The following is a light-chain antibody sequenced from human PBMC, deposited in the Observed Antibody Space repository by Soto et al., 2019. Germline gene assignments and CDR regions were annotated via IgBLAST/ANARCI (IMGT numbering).Light chain of an antibody. Sequence: QSALTQPASVSGSPGHSITISCTGTSSDVGAYKYVSWYQHHPGKVPQLMIYDVSNRPSGVSDRFSGSKSGNTASLTSSGLQAEDEADYYCSSYTSSNTYVFGTGTKVTVL. CDR1: SSDVGAYKY. CDR3: SSYTSSNTYV. CDR2: DVS. J-gene: IGLJ1*01. V-gene: IGLV2-14*03.